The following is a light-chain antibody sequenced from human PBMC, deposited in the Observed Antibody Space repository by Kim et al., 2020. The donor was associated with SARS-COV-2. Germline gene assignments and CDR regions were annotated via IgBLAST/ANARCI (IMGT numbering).Light chain of an antibody. J-gene: IGKJ4*01. V-gene: IGKV3-20*01. Sequence: EIVLTQSPGTLSLSPGERATLSCRASQSVSTAYLVWYQKKVGQAPRLLLYATSSRANGVPDRFSGSGSETEFSLTISGLEPEDFAVYYCQKCQTTPLTFGGGTKVDIK. CDR1: QSVSTAY. CDR3: QKCQTTPLT. CDR2: ATS.